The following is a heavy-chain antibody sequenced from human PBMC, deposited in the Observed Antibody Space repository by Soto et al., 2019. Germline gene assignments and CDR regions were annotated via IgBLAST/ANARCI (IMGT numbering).Heavy chain of an antibody. V-gene: IGHV1-8*02. J-gene: IGHJ5*02. CDR2: MNPGSGKT. CDR1: GYSFINFD. D-gene: IGHD6-13*01. CDR3: ARMASAGTLNWFDP. Sequence: ASVKVSCKASGYSFINFDISRVRQAAGQGPEWLGWMNPGSGKTGYTSKFQGRVAMTRDASTATSHLDLTSLTSDDTAVYYCARMASAGTLNWFDPWGPGTLVTVSS.